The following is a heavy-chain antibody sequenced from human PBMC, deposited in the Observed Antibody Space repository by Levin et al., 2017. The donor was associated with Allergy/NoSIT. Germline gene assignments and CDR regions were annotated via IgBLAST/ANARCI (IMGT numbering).Heavy chain of an antibody. V-gene: IGHV4-39*07. J-gene: IGHJ4*02. CDR1: GDSISSGLHH. CDR3: AGEYSSSCAY. CDR2: VSHTGTT. D-gene: IGHD6-6*01. Sequence: PSETLSLSCTVSGDSISSGLHHWGWVRQPPGKGLEWIGSVSHTGTTYYRPSLRGRITISVDTSKNQFSLRLTSVTAADTAMYYCAGEYSSSCAYWGQGSLVTVSS.